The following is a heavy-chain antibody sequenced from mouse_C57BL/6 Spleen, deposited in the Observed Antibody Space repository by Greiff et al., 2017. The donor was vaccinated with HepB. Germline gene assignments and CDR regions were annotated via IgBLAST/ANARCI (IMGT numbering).Heavy chain of an antibody. V-gene: IGHV1-9*01. Sequence: QVQLQQSGAELMKPGASVKLSCKATGYTFTGYWIEWVKQRPGHGLEWIGEILPGSGSTNYNEKFKGKATFTADTSSNTAYMQLSSLTTEDSAIYYCARAYYSNYEFAYWGQGTLVTVSA. CDR3: ARAYYSNYEFAY. J-gene: IGHJ3*01. D-gene: IGHD2-5*01. CDR2: ILPGSGST. CDR1: GYTFTGYW.